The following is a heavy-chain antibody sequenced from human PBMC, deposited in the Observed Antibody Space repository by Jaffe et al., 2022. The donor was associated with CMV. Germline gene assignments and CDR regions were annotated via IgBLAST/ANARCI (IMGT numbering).Heavy chain of an antibody. J-gene: IGHJ4*02. CDR3: AAFGRGYSYASFDY. V-gene: IGHV3-11*06. D-gene: IGHD5-18*01. Sequence: QVQLVESGGGLVKPGGSLRLSCAASGFTFSDYYMSWIRQAPGKGLEWVSYISSSSSYTNYADSVKGRFTISRDNAKNSLYLQMNSLRAEDTAVYYCAAFGRGYSYASFDYWGQGTLVTVSS. CDR1: GFTFSDYY. CDR2: ISSSSSYT.